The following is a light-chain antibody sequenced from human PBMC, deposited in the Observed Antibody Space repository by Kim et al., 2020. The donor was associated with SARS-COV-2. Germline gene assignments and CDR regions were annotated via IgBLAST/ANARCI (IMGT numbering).Light chain of an antibody. CDR1: HSIDIW. Sequence: SVSVGDRVTITCRASHSIDIWLAWYQQKPGKAPKLLIYQASSLESEVPSRFSGSGSGTEFTLTISSLQPDDFATYYCQQYRSHWTFGQGTKVDIK. V-gene: IGKV1-5*03. J-gene: IGKJ1*01. CDR2: QAS. CDR3: QQYRSHWT.